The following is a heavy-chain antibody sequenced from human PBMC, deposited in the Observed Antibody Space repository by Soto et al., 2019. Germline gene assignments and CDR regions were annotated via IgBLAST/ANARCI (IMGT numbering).Heavy chain of an antibody. CDR1: GFTFSSYW. Sequence: EVQLVESGGGLVQPGGSLRLSCAASGFTFSSYWMHWVRQAPGKGLVWVSRINSDGSSTSYADSVKGRFTISRDNAKNTLYLQMNSLRAEDTAVYYCARTLRWDYSDYGHYFDYWGQGTLVTVSS. V-gene: IGHV3-74*01. J-gene: IGHJ4*02. D-gene: IGHD4-17*01. CDR2: INSDGSST. CDR3: ARTLRWDYSDYGHYFDY.